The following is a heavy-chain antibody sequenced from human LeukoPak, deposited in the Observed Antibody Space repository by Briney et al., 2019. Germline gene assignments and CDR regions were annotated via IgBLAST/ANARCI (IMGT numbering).Heavy chain of an antibody. V-gene: IGHV4-4*07. D-gene: IGHD2-2*02. J-gene: IGHJ3*02. Sequence: SETLSLTCTVSGGSISSYYWSWIRQPAGKGLEGIGRIYTSGSTNYNPSLKSRVSMSVDTSKNQFSLKLSSVTAADTAVYYCARDLYDQRSGWIVVPAAINAFDIWGQGTKVTVS. CDR1: GGSISSYY. CDR3: ARDLYDQRSGWIVVPAAINAFDI. CDR2: IYTSGST.